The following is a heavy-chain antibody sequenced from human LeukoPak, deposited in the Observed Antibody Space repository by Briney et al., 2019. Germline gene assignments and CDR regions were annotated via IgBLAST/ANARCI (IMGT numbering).Heavy chain of an antibody. CDR1: GYSFTSYW. CDR2: IYPGDSDT. V-gene: IGHV5-51*01. Sequence: GESLKISCKRSGYSFTSYWIGWVRQMPGKGLEWMGIIYPGDSDTRYSPSFQAQVTISHDKSISTPYLQWSSLKPSAAAMYNCAKRGWAATGTNWGQGTLVTVSS. D-gene: IGHD6-13*01. J-gene: IGHJ4*02. CDR3: AKRGWAATGTN.